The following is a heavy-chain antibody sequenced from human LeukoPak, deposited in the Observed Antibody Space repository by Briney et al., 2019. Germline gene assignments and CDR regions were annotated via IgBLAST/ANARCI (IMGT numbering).Heavy chain of an antibody. CDR1: GYTFTSSY. J-gene: IGHJ4*02. D-gene: IGHD5-18*01. Sequence: ASVKVTCKASGYTFTSSYMHWVRQPPGQGLEWMGIINPSGGGTNHAQRFQGRVTVTRDTSTSTVYMELSSLRSEDTAVYYCARGGSYGSFDYWGQGTLVTVFS. V-gene: IGHV1-46*01. CDR3: ARGGSYGSFDY. CDR2: INPSGGGT.